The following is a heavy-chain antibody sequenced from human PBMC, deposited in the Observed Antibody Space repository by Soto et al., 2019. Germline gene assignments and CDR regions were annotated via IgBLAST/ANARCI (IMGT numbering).Heavy chain of an antibody. Sequence: SETLSLTCTVSGGSISSSSYYWGWIRQPPGKGLEWIGSIYYSGSTYYNPSLKSRVTISVDTSKNQFSLKLSSVTAADTAVYYCARHDFWSGYHYYYYMDVWGKGTTVTVSS. CDR2: IYYSGST. D-gene: IGHD3-3*01. J-gene: IGHJ6*03. CDR1: GGSISSSSYY. V-gene: IGHV4-39*01. CDR3: ARHDFWSGYHYYYYMDV.